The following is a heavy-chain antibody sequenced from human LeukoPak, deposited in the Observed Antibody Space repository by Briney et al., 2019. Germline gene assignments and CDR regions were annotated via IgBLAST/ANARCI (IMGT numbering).Heavy chain of an antibody. CDR2: IYYSGST. Sequence: SETLSLTCTVSGGSISSGSYYWSWIRQPPGKGLEWIGYIYYSGSTNYNPSLKSRVTISVDTSKNQFSLKLSSVTAADTAVYYCARDRRDGYNYRGLDYWGQGTLVTVSS. CDR3: ARDRRDGYNYRGLDY. CDR1: GGSISSGSYY. J-gene: IGHJ4*02. V-gene: IGHV4-61*01. D-gene: IGHD5-24*01.